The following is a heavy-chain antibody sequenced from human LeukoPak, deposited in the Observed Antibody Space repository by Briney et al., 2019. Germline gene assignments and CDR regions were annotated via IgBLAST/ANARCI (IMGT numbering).Heavy chain of an antibody. CDR1: GGSFSGYY. D-gene: IGHD4-17*01. J-gene: IGHJ4*02. CDR2: IYYSGST. Sequence: SETLSLTCAVYGGSFSGYYWSWIRQPPGKGLEWIGYIYYSGSTYYNPSLKSRVTISVDTSKNQFSLKLSSVTAADTAVYYCARGNAYGDSYFDYWGQGTLVTVSS. V-gene: IGHV4-30-4*08. CDR3: ARGNAYGDSYFDY.